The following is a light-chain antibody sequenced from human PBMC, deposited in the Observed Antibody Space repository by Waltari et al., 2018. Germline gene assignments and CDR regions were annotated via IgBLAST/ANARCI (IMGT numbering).Light chain of an antibody. CDR3: SSQTLDGLIL. V-gene: IGLV2-14*03. J-gene: IGLJ2*01. CDR2: DVT. CDR1: GSAVCASAY. Sequence: QSALTQPASVSGSPGQSITISCSGIGSAVCASAYVSWHQHHPGKAPQVIIYDVTNRPAGVSDRYSASKSANTASLTISRLQPEDEADYYCSSQTLDGLILFGGGTRLTVL.